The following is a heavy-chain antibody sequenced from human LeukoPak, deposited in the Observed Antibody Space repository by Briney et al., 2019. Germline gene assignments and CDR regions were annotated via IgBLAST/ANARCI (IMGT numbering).Heavy chain of an antibody. CDR3: AREKLLWFGELLNDAFDI. CDR2: IYYSGST. CDR1: GGSISSNTYY. V-gene: IGHV4-39*07. Sequence: SETLSLTCTVSGGSISSNTYYWGWIRQPPGKGLEWIGSIYYSGSTYYNPSLKSRVTISVDTSKNQFSLKLSSVTAADTAVYYCAREKLLWFGELLNDAFDIWGQATMVTVSS. J-gene: IGHJ3*02. D-gene: IGHD3-10*01.